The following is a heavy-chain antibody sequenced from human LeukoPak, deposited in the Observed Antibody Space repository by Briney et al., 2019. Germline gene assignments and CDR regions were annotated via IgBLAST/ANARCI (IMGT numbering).Heavy chain of an antibody. V-gene: IGHV3-11*01. Sequence: GGALRLSCAASGFTFSDYYMSWSREGLGKGLEWVSYISRSGSTIYYAESVKGRFTISRDNVKNSLYLQMNSLRAEDPAVYYRARAPGRWLQFRFFDYRGQGTLVTVSS. J-gene: IGHJ4*02. CDR2: ISRSGSTI. CDR3: ARAPGRWLQFRFFDY. D-gene: IGHD5-24*01. CDR1: GFTFSDYY.